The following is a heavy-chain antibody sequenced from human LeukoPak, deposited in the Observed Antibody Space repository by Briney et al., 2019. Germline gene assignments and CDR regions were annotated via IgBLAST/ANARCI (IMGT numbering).Heavy chain of an antibody. Sequence: SETLSLTCTVSGGSISSSSYYWGWIRQPPGKGLEWIGSIYYSGSTYYNPSLKSRVTISVDTSKNQFSLKLSSVTAADTAVYYCARGGISSGWFDYWGQGTLVTVSS. J-gene: IGHJ4*02. CDR2: IYYSGST. D-gene: IGHD6-19*01. CDR3: ARGGISSGWFDY. CDR1: GGSISSSSYY. V-gene: IGHV4-39*07.